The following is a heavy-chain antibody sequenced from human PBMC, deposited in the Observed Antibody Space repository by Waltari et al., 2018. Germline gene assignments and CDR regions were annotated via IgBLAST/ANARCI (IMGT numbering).Heavy chain of an antibody. CDR2: ISYDGSNE. CDR3: VKGNEIDY. V-gene: IGHV3-30*02. D-gene: IGHD1-1*01. CDR1: VLNFTLFV. Sequence: QVHLVESGGGVVQLGGSVSFSCDALVLNFTLFVMHWVRQAPVKGLEWVSFISYDGSNENYADSVKGRFTMSRDNSKKMLYVQMNNLRAEDSALYYCVKGNEIDYWGQGTLVTVSS. J-gene: IGHJ4*02.